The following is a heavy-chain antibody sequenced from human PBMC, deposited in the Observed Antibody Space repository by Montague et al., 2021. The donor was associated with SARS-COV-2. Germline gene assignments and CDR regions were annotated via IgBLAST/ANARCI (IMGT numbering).Heavy chain of an antibody. J-gene: IGHJ6*02. Sequence: SETLSLTCTVSGGSISSSSYYWGWIRQPPGKGLEWIGYIYYSGSXYYXPSLKSRVTISVDTSKNQFSLKLSSVTAADTAVYYCARQPTRGITIFGVVTDYGMDVWGQGTTVTVSS. V-gene: IGHV4-39*01. CDR3: ARQPTRGITIFGVVTDYGMDV. CDR2: IYYSGSX. D-gene: IGHD3-3*01. CDR1: GGSISSSSYY.